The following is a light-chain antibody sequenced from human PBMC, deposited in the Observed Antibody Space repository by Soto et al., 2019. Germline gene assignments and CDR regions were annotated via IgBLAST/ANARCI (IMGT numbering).Light chain of an antibody. V-gene: IGLV1-51*01. CDR1: SSNIGNNF. J-gene: IGLJ3*02. Sequence: QSVLTQPPSVSAAPGQEVTVSCSGSSSNIGNNFVSWYRQLPGTAPKLLIYYNDSRPSGIPYRFSGYKSGTSATLGITGLQTGDEADYYCGTWDTTLSVVVFGGGTKVTVL. CDR3: GTWDTTLSVVV. CDR2: YND.